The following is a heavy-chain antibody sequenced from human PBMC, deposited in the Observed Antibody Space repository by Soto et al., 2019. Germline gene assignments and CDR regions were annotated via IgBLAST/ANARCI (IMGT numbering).Heavy chain of an antibody. J-gene: IGHJ4*02. D-gene: IGHD5-18*01. CDR3: AIPPGGYNYGSPFDY. Sequence: PGGSLRLSCAASGFTFSSYAMHWVRQAPGKGLEWVAVISYDGNNKYYADSLKGRFTISRDNSKNTLYLQMNSLRAEDTAVYYCAIPPGGYNYGSPFDYRGQGALVTVSS. V-gene: IGHV3-30-3*01. CDR1: GFTFSSYA. CDR2: ISYDGNNK.